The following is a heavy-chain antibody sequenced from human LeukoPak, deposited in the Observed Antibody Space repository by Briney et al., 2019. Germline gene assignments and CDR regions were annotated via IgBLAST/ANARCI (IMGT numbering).Heavy chain of an antibody. V-gene: IGHV4-39*07. CDR2: IYYSGST. J-gene: IGHJ3*02. CDR3: ARAGPYDYVWGSYRTPHDAFDI. D-gene: IGHD3-16*02. CDR1: GGSISSSSYY. Sequence: SETLSLTCTVSGGSISSSSYYWGWIRQPPGKGLEWIGSIYYSGSTYYNPSLKSRVTISVDTSKNQFSLKLSSVTAADTAVYYCARAGPYDYVWGSYRTPHDAFDIWGQGTMVTVSS.